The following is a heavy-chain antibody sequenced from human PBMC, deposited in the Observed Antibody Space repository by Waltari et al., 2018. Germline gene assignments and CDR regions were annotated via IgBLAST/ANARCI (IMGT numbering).Heavy chain of an antibody. Sequence: EVQLVESGGGLVQPGGSLRLSCAASGFTFSSYEMNWVRQAPGQGLEWVSYISSSGSTIYYADSVKGRFTISRDNAKNSLYLQMNSLRAEDTAVYYCARDGILRDYRYYYYMDVWGKGTTFTVS. CDR1: GFTFSSYE. CDR3: ARDGILRDYRYYYYMDV. CDR2: ISSSGSTI. J-gene: IGHJ6*03. V-gene: IGHV3-48*03. D-gene: IGHD4-17*01.